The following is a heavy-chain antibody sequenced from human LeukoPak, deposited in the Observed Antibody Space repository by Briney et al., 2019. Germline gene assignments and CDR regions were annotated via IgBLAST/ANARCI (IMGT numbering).Heavy chain of an antibody. CDR1: GGSISSYY. Sequence: SETLSLTCTVSGGSISSYYWSWTRQPPGKGLEWIGYIYYSGSTNYNPSLRSRVTISVDTSKNQFSLKLSSVTAADTAVYYCARGGNYGDYDDYFDYWGQGTLVTVSS. CDR2: IYYSGST. D-gene: IGHD4-17*01. V-gene: IGHV4-59*08. CDR3: ARGGNYGDYDDYFDY. J-gene: IGHJ4*02.